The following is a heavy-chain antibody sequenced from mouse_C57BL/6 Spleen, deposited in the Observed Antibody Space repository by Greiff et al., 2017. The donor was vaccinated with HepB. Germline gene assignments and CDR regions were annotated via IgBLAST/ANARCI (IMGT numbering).Heavy chain of an antibody. CDR1: GYTFTSYG. Sequence: XQLQQSGAELARPGASVKLSCKASGYTFTSYGISWVKQRTGQGLEWIGEIYPRSGNTYYNEKFKGKATLAADKSSSTAYMELRSLTSEDSAVYFCAREELGRGAMDYWGQGTSVTVSS. CDR2: IYPRSGNT. V-gene: IGHV1-81*01. J-gene: IGHJ4*01. CDR3: AREELGRGAMDY. D-gene: IGHD4-1*01.